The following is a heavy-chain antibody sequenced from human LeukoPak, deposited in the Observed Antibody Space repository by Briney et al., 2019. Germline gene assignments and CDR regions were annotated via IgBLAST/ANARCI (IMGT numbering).Heavy chain of an antibody. Sequence: GASVKVSCKASGYTFTSYYMHWVRQAPGQGLEWMGWINPNSGGTNYAQKFQGRVTMTRDTSISTAYMELSRLRSDDTAVYYCARDPSGFAVAAHNWFDPWGQGTLVTVSS. CDR2: INPNSGGT. V-gene: IGHV1-2*02. CDR3: ARDPSGFAVAAHNWFDP. CDR1: GYTFTSYY. J-gene: IGHJ5*02. D-gene: IGHD6-19*01.